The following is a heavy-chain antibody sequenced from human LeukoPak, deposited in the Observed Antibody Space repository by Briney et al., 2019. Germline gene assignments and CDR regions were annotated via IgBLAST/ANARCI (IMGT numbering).Heavy chain of an antibody. Sequence: PGGSLRLSCAASGFTFSSYEMNWVRQAPGKGLEWVSYISSSGSTIYYADSVKGRFTISRDNAKNSLYLQMNSLRAEDTAVYYCARPISKRWLLDYWGQGTLVTVSS. V-gene: IGHV3-48*03. D-gene: IGHD5-24*01. CDR3: ARPISKRWLLDY. CDR2: ISSSGSTI. CDR1: GFTFSSYE. J-gene: IGHJ4*02.